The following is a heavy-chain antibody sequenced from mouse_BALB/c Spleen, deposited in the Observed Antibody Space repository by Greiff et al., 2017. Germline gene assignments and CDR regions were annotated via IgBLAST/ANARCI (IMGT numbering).Heavy chain of an antibody. CDR3: AREDPRYFDV. Sequence: DVKLVESGGDLVQPGGSLRLSCATSGFTFTDYYMSWVRQPPGKALEWLGFIRNKANGYTTEYSASVKGRFTISRDNSQSILYLQMNTLRAEDSATYYCAREDPRYFDVWGAGTTVTVSS. J-gene: IGHJ1*01. CDR1: GFTFTDYY. V-gene: IGHV7-3*02. CDR2: IRNKANGYTT.